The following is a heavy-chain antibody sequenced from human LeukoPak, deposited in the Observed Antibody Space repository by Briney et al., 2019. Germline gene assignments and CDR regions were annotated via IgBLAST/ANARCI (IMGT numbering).Heavy chain of an antibody. CDR1: GFTFSSYS. V-gene: IGHV3-21*01. CDR3: AREFGGRLWFGESYYFDY. Sequence: GGSLRLSCAASGFTFSSYSMNWVRQAPEKGLEWVSSISSSSSYIYYADSVKGRFTISRDNAKNSLYLQMNSLRAEDTAVYYCAREFGGRLWFGESYYFDYWGQGTLVTVSS. J-gene: IGHJ4*02. CDR2: ISSSSSYI. D-gene: IGHD3-10*01.